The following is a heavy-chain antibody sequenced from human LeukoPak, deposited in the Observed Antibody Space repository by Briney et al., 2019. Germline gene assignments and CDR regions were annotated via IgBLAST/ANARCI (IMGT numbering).Heavy chain of an antibody. CDR2: INWNGGST. CDR3: ARDLGAVAGQGNAFDI. CDR1: GFTFDDYG. D-gene: IGHD6-19*01. J-gene: IGHJ3*02. Sequence: SGGSLRLSCAASGFTFDDYGMSWVRQAPGKGLEWVSGINWNGGSTGYADSVKGRFTISRDNAKNSLYLQMNSLRAEDTALYHCARDLGAVAGQGNAFDIWGQGTMVTVSS. V-gene: IGHV3-20*01.